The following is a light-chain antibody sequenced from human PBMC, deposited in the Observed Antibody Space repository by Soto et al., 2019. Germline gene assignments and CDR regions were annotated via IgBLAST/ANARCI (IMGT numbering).Light chain of an antibody. CDR3: QQSSRTPCT. CDR2: ASS. V-gene: IGKV1-39*01. J-gene: IGKJ1*01. Sequence: DIQMTQSPANLSASFGDRFTIAWRASRSIRSWVDWYQQKPGKAPKLLSYASSSLQSGVPSRGRGSGAETDFTLTITSLPPEYSETYYCQQSSRTPCTFGQGTKVDIK. CDR1: RSIRSW.